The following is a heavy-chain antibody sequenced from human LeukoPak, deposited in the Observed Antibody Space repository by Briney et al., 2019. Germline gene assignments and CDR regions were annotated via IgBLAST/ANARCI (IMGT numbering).Heavy chain of an antibody. V-gene: IGHV4-59*01. D-gene: IGHD3-10*01. Sequence: SETLSPTCTVSGGSISPYYWSWIRQPPGKGLEWIGYIYYSGSTTYNPSLKSRVTISVDTSKNQFSLNLSSVTAADTAVYYCARAPPRGSYYRGYFDYWGQGTLVTVSS. CDR3: ARAPPRGSYYRGYFDY. J-gene: IGHJ4*02. CDR1: GGSISPYY. CDR2: IYYSGST.